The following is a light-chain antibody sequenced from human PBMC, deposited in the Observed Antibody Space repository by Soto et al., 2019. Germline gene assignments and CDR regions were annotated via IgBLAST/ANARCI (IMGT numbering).Light chain of an antibody. V-gene: IGKV1-12*01. J-gene: IGKJ5*01. Sequence: DIQMTQSPSTLSASVGDRVTITCRASQSVSSWLAWYQQKPGEAPKLLIYAASSLQSGVPPRFSGSGSGTDFTLTISSLQPEDFATYYCQQANSFPITFGQGTRLEIK. CDR1: QSVSSW. CDR2: AAS. CDR3: QQANSFPIT.